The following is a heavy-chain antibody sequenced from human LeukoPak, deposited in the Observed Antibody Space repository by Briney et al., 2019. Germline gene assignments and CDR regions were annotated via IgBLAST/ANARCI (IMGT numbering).Heavy chain of an antibody. D-gene: IGHD2-2*01. CDR2: IKKDGIEK. Sequence: GSLRLSCVVSGFTLSSDWMSWVRQAPGKGLEWVANIKKDGIEKYYVESVKGRFTISRDNAKNSLSLQMNSLRAEDTAVYYCARGRYSSRSGGYYFDIWGQGTLVTVSS. CDR1: GFTLSSDW. J-gene: IGHJ4*02. CDR3: ARGRYSSRSGGYYFDI. V-gene: IGHV3-7*01.